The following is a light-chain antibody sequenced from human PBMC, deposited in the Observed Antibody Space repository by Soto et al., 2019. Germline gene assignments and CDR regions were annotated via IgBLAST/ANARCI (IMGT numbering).Light chain of an antibody. CDR2: GVA. J-gene: IGKJ1*01. CDR3: QQYHNWPA. CDR1: QSVVSS. V-gene: IGKV3-15*01. Sequence: EIVMTQSPATLSVSPGERATLSCRASQSVVSSLAWYQQKPAQAPRLLIYGVATRATGTPARFSGSGSGTEFTLTISSLQSEDFAVYYCQQYHNWPAFGQGTKVDIK.